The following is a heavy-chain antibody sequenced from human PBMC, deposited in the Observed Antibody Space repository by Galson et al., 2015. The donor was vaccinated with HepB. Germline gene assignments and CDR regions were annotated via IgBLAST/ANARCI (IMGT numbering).Heavy chain of an antibody. V-gene: IGHV3-30*03. J-gene: IGHJ6*03. CDR3: ARGRHCSTNSCYSFYYYSYMDV. Sequence: LRLSCAASGFTFSSYAMSWVRQAPGKGLQWVAGISYDGSTKYYLDSVKGRFTISRDKSKNMLSLQMDSLRADDRAVYYCARGRHCSTNSCYSFYYYSYMDVWGKGTTVTVSS. D-gene: IGHD2-2*01. CDR1: GFTFSSYA. CDR2: ISYDGSTK.